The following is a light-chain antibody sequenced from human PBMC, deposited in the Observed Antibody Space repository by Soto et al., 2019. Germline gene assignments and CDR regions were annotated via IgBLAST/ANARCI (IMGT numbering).Light chain of an antibody. CDR2: GAS. J-gene: IGKJ2*01. CDR1: QSLSSSY. Sequence: EIVLTQSPGSLSLSPGERATLSCRASQSLSSSYIAWYQQKPGQAPRLLISGASSRATGIPDRFGGSGSGTDFTLTISRLEPEDFAVYHCQQFHISPYAFGQGTKLEIK. CDR3: QQFHISPYA. V-gene: IGKV3-20*01.